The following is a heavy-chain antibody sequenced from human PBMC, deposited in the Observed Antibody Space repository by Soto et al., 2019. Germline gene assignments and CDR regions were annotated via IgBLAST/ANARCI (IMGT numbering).Heavy chain of an antibody. CDR1: GGTFSSYA. J-gene: IGHJ6*02. CDR2: IIPIFGTA. Sequence: GASVKVSCKASGGTFSSYAISWVRQAPGQGLEWMGGIIPIFGTANYAQKFQGRVTITADKSTSTAYMELSSLRSEDTAVYYCARGFPSITMVRGVEQDVWGQGTTVTVSS. D-gene: IGHD3-10*01. CDR3: ARGFPSITMVRGVEQDV. V-gene: IGHV1-69*06.